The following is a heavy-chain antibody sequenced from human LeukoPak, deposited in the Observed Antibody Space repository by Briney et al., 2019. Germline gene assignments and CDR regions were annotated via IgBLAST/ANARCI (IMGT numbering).Heavy chain of an antibody. Sequence: ASVKVSCKASGGTFSSYAISWVRQAPGQGLEWMGRIIPIFGIANYAQKFQGRVTMTEDTSTDTAYMELSSLRSEDTAVYYCATASYYDSSGLHLYYFDYWGQGTLVTVSS. CDR3: ATASYYDSSGLHLYYFDY. J-gene: IGHJ4*02. D-gene: IGHD3-22*01. V-gene: IGHV1-69*04. CDR1: GGTFSSYA. CDR2: IIPIFGIA.